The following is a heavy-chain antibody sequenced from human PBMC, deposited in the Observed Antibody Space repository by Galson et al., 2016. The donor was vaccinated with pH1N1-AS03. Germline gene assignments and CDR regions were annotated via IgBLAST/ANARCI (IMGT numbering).Heavy chain of an antibody. CDR3: SHRPSSGPYWYFDL. J-gene: IGHJ2*01. V-gene: IGHV2-5*02. CDR1: GFSLSTSGVA. D-gene: IGHD6-25*01. Sequence: PALVKPTQTLTLTCTFSGFSLSTSGVAVGWIRQPPGKALECLALIHWDDDKHYSPSLKSRLNITKDTSKNQVVLTMTNMDPVDTATYYCSHRPSSGPYWYFDLWGRGTLVTVSS. CDR2: IHWDDDK.